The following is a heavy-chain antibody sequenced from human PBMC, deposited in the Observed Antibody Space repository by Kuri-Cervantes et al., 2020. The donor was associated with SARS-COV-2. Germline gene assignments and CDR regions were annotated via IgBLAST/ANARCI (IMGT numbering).Heavy chain of an antibody. Sequence: GGSLRLSCAASGFTFSSYSMNWVRQAPGKGLEWVAVISYDGSNKYYADSVKGRFTISRDNSKNTLYLQMNSLRAEDTAVYYCASGDNIMGYWDQGTLVTVSS. D-gene: IGHD3-16*01. CDR1: GFTFSSYS. J-gene: IGHJ4*02. CDR2: ISYDGSNK. V-gene: IGHV3-30*03. CDR3: ASGDNIMGY.